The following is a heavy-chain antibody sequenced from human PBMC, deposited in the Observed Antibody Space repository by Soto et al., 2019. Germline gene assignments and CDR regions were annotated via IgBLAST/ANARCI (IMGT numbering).Heavy chain of an antibody. D-gene: IGHD4-17*01. CDR2: IITLFGTA. CDR1: GGTFSSHS. CDR3: AREVGYGDFSAALLD. V-gene: IGHV1-69*01. Sequence: VQLMQSGAEVKQPGSSVKVSCKASGGTFSSHSINWVRQAPGQGLEWMGGIITLFGTANYAQNFQGRVNIYGEPSTSTGLMELNSLRSDDTAVYYCAREVGYGDFSAALLDWGQGTLVTVSS. J-gene: IGHJ4*02.